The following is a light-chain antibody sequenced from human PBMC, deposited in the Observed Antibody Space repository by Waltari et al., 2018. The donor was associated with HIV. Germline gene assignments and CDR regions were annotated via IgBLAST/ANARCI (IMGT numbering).Light chain of an antibody. CDR2: YAS. CDR1: QGISSY. J-gene: IGKJ5*01. CDR3: QQFNTFSPIT. Sequence: DIQLTQSPSFLSASVGDRVTITCRASQGISSYLAWYQQKPGKAPNLLIYYASTLQSGVPSRFSGSGSGTEFTLTINSLQPEDFATYYCQQFNTFSPITFGQGTRLEIK. V-gene: IGKV1-9*01.